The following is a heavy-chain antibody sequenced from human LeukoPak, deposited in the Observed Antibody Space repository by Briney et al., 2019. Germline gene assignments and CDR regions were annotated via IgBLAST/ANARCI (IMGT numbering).Heavy chain of an antibody. Sequence: GGSLRLSCAASGFIFTTYAMIWVRQAPGKGLEWVSTISGGGGSPFYADSVMARFTIFRVNSKNTLYLQMNSLRAEDTAIYYCAKDMSDYTNFPDVWGQGTTVTVSS. CDR3: AKDMSDYTNFPDV. CDR2: ISGGGGSP. D-gene: IGHD4-11*01. CDR1: GFIFTTYA. J-gene: IGHJ6*02. V-gene: IGHV3-23*01.